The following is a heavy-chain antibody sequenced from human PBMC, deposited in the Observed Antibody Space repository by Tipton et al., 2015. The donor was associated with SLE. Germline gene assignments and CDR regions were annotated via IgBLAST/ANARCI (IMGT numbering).Heavy chain of an antibody. CDR1: GGSISSYY. CDR3: ASPYDTSAYDSFDI. CDR2: IYTRGST. V-gene: IGHV4-4*07. Sequence: TLSLTCTVSGGSISSYYWSWIRQPAGKGLEWIGRIYTRGSTNYNPSLKGRVTMSVDTSKNQFSLKLSSVTAADTAVYYCASPYDTSAYDSFDIWGQGTMVTVSP. D-gene: IGHD3-22*01. J-gene: IGHJ3*02.